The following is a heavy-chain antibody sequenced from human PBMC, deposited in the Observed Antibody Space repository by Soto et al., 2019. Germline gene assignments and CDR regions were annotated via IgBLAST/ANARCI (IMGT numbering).Heavy chain of an antibody. CDR2: IYHSGTT. Sequence: SETLSLTCTVSGGSISSSSFHWGWIRQPPGKGLEWIGSIYHSGTTNYNPSLKSRVTISVDKSKNQFSLNLSSVTAADTAVYYCARDVVGYCIFNRCPRPLHYNGMDVWGQGTTVTVSS. D-gene: IGHD2-15*01. CDR1: GGSISSSSFH. V-gene: IGHV4-39*07. J-gene: IGHJ6*02. CDR3: ARDVVGYCIFNRCPRPLHYNGMDV.